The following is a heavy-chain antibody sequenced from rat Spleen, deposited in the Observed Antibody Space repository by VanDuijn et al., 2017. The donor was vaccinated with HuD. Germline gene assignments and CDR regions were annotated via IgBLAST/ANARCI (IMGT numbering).Heavy chain of an antibody. J-gene: IGHJ3*01. Sequence: EVQLVESGGGLVQPGRSLKLSCAASGFTFSNYNMAWVRQAPKKGLEWVATIIYDGTRTFYRDSVQGRFTISRDNAKSTLYLHMDSLTSEDTATYYCATVPLILRLDWFAYWGQGTLVTVSS. D-gene: IGHD1-6*01. CDR3: ATVPLILRLDWFAY. CDR1: GFTFSNYN. V-gene: IGHV5S10*01. CDR2: IIYDGTRT.